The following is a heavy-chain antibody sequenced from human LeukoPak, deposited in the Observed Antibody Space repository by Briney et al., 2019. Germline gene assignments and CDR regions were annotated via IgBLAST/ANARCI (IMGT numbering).Heavy chain of an antibody. CDR3: ARVHSSGWYWLDP. CDR1: GFTFSDYY. V-gene: IGHV3-11*05. D-gene: IGHD6-19*01. CDR2: ISSSSSYT. Sequence: GGSLRLSCAASGFTFSDYYMSWIRQAPGKGLEWVSYISSSSSYTNYADSVKGRFTISRDNAKNSLYLQMNSLRAEDTAVYYCARVHSSGWYWLDPWGQGTLVTVSS. J-gene: IGHJ5*02.